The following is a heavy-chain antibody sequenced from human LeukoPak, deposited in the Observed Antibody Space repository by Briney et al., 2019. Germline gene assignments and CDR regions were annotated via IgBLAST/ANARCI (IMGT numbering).Heavy chain of an antibody. V-gene: IGHV3-21*01. CDR1: GFTFSSYS. D-gene: IGHD3-10*01. Sequence: NPGGSLRLSCAASGFTFSSYSMNWVRQAPGKGLEWVSSISSSSSYIYYADSVKGRFTISRDSSKNTLYLQMNSLRVEDTAVYYCARGGFGSGSYAYYGMDVWGQGTTVTVS. CDR2: ISSSSSYI. J-gene: IGHJ6*02. CDR3: ARGGFGSGSYAYYGMDV.